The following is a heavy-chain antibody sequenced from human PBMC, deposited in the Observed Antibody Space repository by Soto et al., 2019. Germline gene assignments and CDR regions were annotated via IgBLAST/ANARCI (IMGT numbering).Heavy chain of an antibody. CDR2: ICGGGGSP. CDR1: GFNFNTYA. CDR3: AKARCSTANCYVPDY. V-gene: IGHV3-23*01. D-gene: IGHD2-2*01. Sequence: PGGSLRLSCAASGFNFNTYAMHWVRRAPGKGLEWVSFICGGGGSPYYADSVQGRFTISRDNPKNTLYLQMNSLRAEDTALYYCAKARCSTANCYVPDYWGQGTLFTVSS. J-gene: IGHJ4*02.